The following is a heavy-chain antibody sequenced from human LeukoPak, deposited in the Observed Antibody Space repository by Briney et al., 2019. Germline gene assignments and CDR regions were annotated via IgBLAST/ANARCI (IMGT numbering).Heavy chain of an antibody. CDR3: ATLWGLGYCSGGSCFDY. D-gene: IGHD2-15*01. CDR2: MNPNSGST. Sequence: EASVKVSCKASGYTFTSYDINWVRQATGQGLEWMGWMNPNSGSTGYAQKFQGRVTMTRNTSISTAYMELSSLRSEDTAVYYCATLWGLGYCSGGSCFDYWGQGTLVTVSS. CDR1: GYTFTSYD. J-gene: IGHJ4*02. V-gene: IGHV1-8*01.